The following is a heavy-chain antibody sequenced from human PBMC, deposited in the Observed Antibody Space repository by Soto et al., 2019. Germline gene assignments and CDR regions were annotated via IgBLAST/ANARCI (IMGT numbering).Heavy chain of an antibody. J-gene: IGHJ4*02. D-gene: IGHD3-22*01. CDR2: INHSGST. CDR1: GDSISRGYY. Sequence: SETLSLTCAVSGDSISRGYYWSWIRQPPGKGLEWIGEINHSGSTNYNPSLKSRVTISVDTSKNQFSLNLRSVTAADTAVYYCARGITMIAPDKYYLDSWGQGNLVTVSS. V-gene: IGHV4-34*01. CDR3: ARGITMIAPDKYYLDS.